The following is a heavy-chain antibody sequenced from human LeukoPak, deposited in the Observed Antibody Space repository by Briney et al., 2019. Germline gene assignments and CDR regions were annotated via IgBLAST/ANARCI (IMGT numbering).Heavy chain of an antibody. J-gene: IGHJ4*02. CDR1: GFTVRSNY. V-gene: IGHV3-53*01. D-gene: IGHD1-26*01. CDR3: ARTLSVGATYYFDY. Sequence: GGSLRLSCAASGFTVRSNYMSWVRQAPGKGLEWVSLIYSDGSTYYADSVKGRFAISRDNSKNTLYLQMNSLRAEDTAMYYCARTLSVGATYYFDYWGQGTLVTVSS. CDR2: IYSDGST.